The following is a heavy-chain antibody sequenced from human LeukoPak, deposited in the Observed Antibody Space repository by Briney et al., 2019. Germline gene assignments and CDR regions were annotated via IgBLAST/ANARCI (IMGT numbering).Heavy chain of an antibody. D-gene: IGHD3-16*01. J-gene: IGHJ4*03. CDR2: INTDTAYT. CDR1: GYTFTSYA. Sequence: WASVKVSCKASGYTFTSYAMNWVRQAPGQGLEWMGWINTDTAYTNYAQKFQGRVAMTSDSSTATAYVDLSRLRSEDTAVFYCARGGSRWVSPLETWGQGTLVTVSS. CDR3: ARGGSRWVSPLET. V-gene: IGHV1-2*02.